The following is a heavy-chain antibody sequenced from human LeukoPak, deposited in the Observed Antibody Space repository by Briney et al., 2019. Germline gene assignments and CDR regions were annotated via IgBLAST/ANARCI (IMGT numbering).Heavy chain of an antibody. D-gene: IGHD6-6*01. CDR2: IDWDDDK. J-gene: IGHJ6*03. V-gene: IGHV2-70*04. CDR3: ARMSSSSLDYYYMDV. CDR1: GFSLSTSGMR. Sequence: SGPTLVNPTQTLTLTCTFSGFSLSTSGMRVSWIRQPPGKALEWPARIDWDDDKFYSTSLKTRLTISKDTSKNQVVLTMTNMDPVDTATYYCARMSSSSLDYYYMDVWGKGTTVTVSS.